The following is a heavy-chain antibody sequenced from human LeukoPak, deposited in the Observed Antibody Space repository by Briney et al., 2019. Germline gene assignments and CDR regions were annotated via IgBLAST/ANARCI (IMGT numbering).Heavy chain of an antibody. CDR1: GFTFSSYG. D-gene: IGHD3-3*01. Sequence: PGGSLRLSCAASGFTFSSYGMLWVRQATGKGLEWVTFIRYDGNNKYYADSVKGRFIICRDNSKNTLYLKMNSVRAEETGVYYCATDVTAVPSITIFGVDLGGWFDPWGQGTLVTVSS. J-gene: IGHJ5*02. CDR2: IRYDGNNK. CDR3: ATDVTAVPSITIFGVDLGGWFDP. V-gene: IGHV3-30*02.